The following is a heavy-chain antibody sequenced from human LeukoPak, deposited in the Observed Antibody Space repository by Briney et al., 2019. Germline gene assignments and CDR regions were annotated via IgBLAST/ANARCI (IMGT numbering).Heavy chain of an antibody. D-gene: IGHD3-10*02. V-gene: IGHV3-7*01. CDR3: AELGITMIGGV. Sequence: GGSLRLSCAASGFTLSTYWMTWVRQAPGKGLEWVANIKQDGSEKYYVDSVKGRFTISRDNAKNSLYLQMNSLRAEDTAVYYCAELGITMIGGVWGKGTTVTIPS. CDR1: GFTLSTYW. J-gene: IGHJ6*04. CDR2: IKQDGSEK.